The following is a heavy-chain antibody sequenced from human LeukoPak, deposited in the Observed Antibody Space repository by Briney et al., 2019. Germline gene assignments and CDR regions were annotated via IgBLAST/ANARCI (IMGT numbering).Heavy chain of an antibody. V-gene: IGHV1-18*01. D-gene: IGHD5-18*01. CDR1: GFVFTSYG. J-gene: IGHJ4*02. CDR2: ISANDGKT. Sequence: GASVKVSCKASGFVFTSYGFTWVRQAPGQGLEWMGWISANDGKTHYSERHQGRVTMTTDTVTSTAYMELRSLRSDDTAVYYCARSVDTAMIFDHWGQGTLVTVSS. CDR3: ARSVDTAMIFDH.